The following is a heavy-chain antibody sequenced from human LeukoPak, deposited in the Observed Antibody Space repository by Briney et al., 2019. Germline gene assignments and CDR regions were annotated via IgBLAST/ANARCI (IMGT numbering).Heavy chain of an antibody. J-gene: IGHJ4*02. CDR2: INTDGSIT. CDR1: GFTFSNYW. Sequence: PGESLRLSCAASGFTFSNYWMHWVRQVPGKGLVWVSRINTDGSITSYADSVKGRFTISRDNAKNTLYLQMNNLRAEDTAVYYCARSHPPMGWGQGTLVTVSS. CDR3: ARSHPPMG. D-gene: IGHD5-24*01. V-gene: IGHV3-74*01.